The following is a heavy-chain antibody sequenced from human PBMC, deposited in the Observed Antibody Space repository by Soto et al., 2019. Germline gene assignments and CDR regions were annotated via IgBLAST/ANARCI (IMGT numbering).Heavy chain of an antibody. CDR2: IKEDGSEK. CDR1: RLILRNYL. CDR3: ARYRSLDP. D-gene: IGHD3-16*02. Sequence: LRLSCADSRLILRNYLMSWVRQAPGMGLQWVASIKEDGSEKYYVDPVKGRFTISRENAKNSLYLQMNSLRAEDTAVYYCARYRSLDPWGQGILVTVSS. V-gene: IGHV3-7*03. J-gene: IGHJ5*02.